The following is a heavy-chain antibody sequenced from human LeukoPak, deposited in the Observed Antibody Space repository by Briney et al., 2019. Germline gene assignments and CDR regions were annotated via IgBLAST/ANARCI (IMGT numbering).Heavy chain of an antibody. V-gene: IGHV1-2*02. CDR3: ARVAHPAF. CDR1: GYTFTDYY. Sequence: ASVKVSCKASGYTFTDYYMHWVRQAPGQGLEWMASINPESGGTNYAQKFQGRVTVTRDTSISTAYMELSRLRYDDTAVYYCARVAHPAFWGQGTLVTVSS. CDR2: INPESGGT. J-gene: IGHJ4*02.